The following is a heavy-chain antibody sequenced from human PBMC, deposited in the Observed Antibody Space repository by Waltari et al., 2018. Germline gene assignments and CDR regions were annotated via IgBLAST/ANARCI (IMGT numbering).Heavy chain of an antibody. J-gene: IGHJ4*02. Sequence: EVQLVESGGDLVQPGGSLRLSCAASGFTFSPYWMSWVRQAPGKGLEWVANIKQDGSEKYYVDSVKGRFTISRDNAKNSLYLQMNSLRDEDTAVYYCARGLSIRAMTMVVTIDYWGQGTLVTVSS. CDR2: IKQDGSEK. D-gene: IGHD4-17*01. CDR3: ARGLSIRAMTMVVTIDY. V-gene: IGHV3-7*01. CDR1: GFTFSPYW.